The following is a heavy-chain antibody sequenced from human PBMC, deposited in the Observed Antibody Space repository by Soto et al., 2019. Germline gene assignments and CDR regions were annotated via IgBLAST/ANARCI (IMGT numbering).Heavy chain of an antibody. Sequence: QVQLVQSGAEVKKPGSSVKVSCKASGGTFSSYAISWVRQAPGQGLEWMGGIIPIFGTANYAQKFHGRVTITSNDSSSTAYRELRILRSEDTFVYDFARGAAQLSDSWFGPWGRGTLVTVSS. CDR3: ARGAAQLSDSWFGP. D-gene: IGHD6-13*01. CDR2: IIPIFGTA. J-gene: IGHJ5*02. V-gene: IGHV1-69*05. CDR1: GGTFSSYA.